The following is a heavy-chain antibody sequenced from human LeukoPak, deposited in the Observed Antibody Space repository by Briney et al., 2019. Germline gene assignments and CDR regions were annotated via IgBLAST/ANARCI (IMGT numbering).Heavy chain of an antibody. V-gene: IGHV1-2*02. J-gene: IGHJ4*02. CDR1: GYTFTGYY. CDR2: INPNSGGT. CDR3: ARDAEAVAGTGDY. Sequence: GASVKVSYRASGYTFTGYYMHWVRQAPGQGLEWMGWINPNSGGTNYAQKFQGRGTMTRATSISTAYMELSRLRSDDTAVYYCARDAEAVAGTGDYWGQGTLVTVSS. D-gene: IGHD6-19*01.